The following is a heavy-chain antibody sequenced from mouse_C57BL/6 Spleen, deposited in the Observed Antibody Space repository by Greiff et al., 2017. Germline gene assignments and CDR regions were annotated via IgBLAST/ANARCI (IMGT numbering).Heavy chain of an antibody. Sequence: QVQLQQPGAELVKPGASVKLSCKASGYTFTSYWMHWVKQRPGRGLEWIGRIDPNSGGTKYNEKFKSKATLTVDKPSSTAYMQLSSLTSEDSAVYYCAKYYDGYYAGYWYFDVWGTGTTVTVSS. CDR1: GYTFTSYW. CDR3: AKYYDGYYAGYWYFDV. D-gene: IGHD2-3*01. CDR2: IDPNSGGT. J-gene: IGHJ1*03. V-gene: IGHV1-72*01.